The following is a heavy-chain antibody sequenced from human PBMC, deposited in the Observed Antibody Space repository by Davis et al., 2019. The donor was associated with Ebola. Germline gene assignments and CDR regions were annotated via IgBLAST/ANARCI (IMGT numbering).Heavy chain of an antibody. J-gene: IGHJ4*02. CDR3: ARQSSSSFIDY. CDR1: GYSFTTYW. Sequence: GESLKISCKGSGYSFTTYWIGWVRQMPGKGLEWMGIIYPGDSDTRYSPSFQGQVTISADKSISTAYLQWSSLKASDTAMNYCARQSSSSFIDYWGQGTLVTVSS. V-gene: IGHV5-51*01. D-gene: IGHD6-6*01. CDR2: IYPGDSDT.